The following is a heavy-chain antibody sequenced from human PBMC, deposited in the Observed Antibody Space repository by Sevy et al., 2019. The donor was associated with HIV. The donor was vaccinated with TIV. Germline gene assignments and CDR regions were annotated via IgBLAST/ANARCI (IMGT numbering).Heavy chain of an antibody. V-gene: IGHV3-7*01. J-gene: IGHJ4*02. CDR1: GFTFSSFW. CDR3: ARRYFDL. CDR2: IRQDGNEI. Sequence: GGSLRLSCKASGFTFSSFWMQWVRQAPGKGLEWVANIRQDGNEIYYGDSVKGRFTISRDNAKNALYLQMDGLRAEDTGLYYCARRYFDLCGQGTLVTVSS.